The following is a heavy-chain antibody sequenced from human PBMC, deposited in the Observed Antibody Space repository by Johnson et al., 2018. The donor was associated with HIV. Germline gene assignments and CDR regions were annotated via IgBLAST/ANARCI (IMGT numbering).Heavy chain of an antibody. CDR2: ISYDGSNK. CDR1: GFTFSSYA. CDR3: AKGPLYYYDSRLGSGAFDI. Sequence: VLLVESGGGVVQPGRSLRLSCAASGFTFSSYAMHWVRQAPGKGLEWVAVISYDGSNKYYADSVKGRFTISRDNSKNTLYMQMNSLRAEDTALYYCAKGPLYYYDSRLGSGAFDIWGQGTMVTVSS. V-gene: IGHV3-30*04. D-gene: IGHD3-22*01. J-gene: IGHJ3*02.